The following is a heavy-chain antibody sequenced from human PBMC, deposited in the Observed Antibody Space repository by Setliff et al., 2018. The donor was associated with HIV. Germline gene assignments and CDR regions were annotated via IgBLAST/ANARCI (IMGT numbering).Heavy chain of an antibody. Sequence: ASETLSLTCTVSGGSVGSGSYYWSWIRQPPGKGLEYIGYIYYTWSTTYNPSLKSRVSMSIDTSKNQFSLRLTSVTAADTAVYYCARDPPGHGDSNDYWGQGTLVTV. CDR2: IYYTWST. CDR1: GGSVGSGSYY. CDR3: ARDPPGHGDSNDY. D-gene: IGHD4-17*01. V-gene: IGHV4-61*01. J-gene: IGHJ4*02.